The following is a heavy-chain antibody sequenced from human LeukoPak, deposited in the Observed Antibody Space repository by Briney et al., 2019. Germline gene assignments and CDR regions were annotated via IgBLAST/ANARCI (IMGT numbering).Heavy chain of an antibody. CDR1: GYTFSRYY. V-gene: IGHV1-69*13. CDR3: ASPGGSTSL. D-gene: IGHD2-2*01. CDR2: IIPIFGTA. J-gene: IGHJ4*02. Sequence: SVKVSCKASGYTFSRYYIHWVRQAPGQGLEWMGGIIPIFGTANYAQKFQGRVTITADESTSTAYMELSSLRSEDTAVYYCASPGGSTSLWGQGTLVTVSS.